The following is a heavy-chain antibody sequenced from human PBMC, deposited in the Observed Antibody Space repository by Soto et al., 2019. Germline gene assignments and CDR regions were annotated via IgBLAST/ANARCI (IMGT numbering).Heavy chain of an antibody. J-gene: IGHJ4*02. CDR2: IYSAGST. Sequence: EVQVVESGGGLIQPGGSLRLSCEVSGFSVTANYMSWVRQAPGKGLEWVSVIYSAGSTYYVGSVKVRFSISRDISKNTLYLQMNSLRAEDTAVYYCDGYGYWGQGTLVTVSS. D-gene: IGHD5-12*01. V-gene: IGHV3-53*01. CDR3: DGYGY. CDR1: GFSVTANY.